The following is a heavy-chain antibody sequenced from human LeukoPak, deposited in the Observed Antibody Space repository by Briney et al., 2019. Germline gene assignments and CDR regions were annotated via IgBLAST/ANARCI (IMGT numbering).Heavy chain of an antibody. V-gene: IGHV3-66*01. Sequence: GGSLRLSCAASGFTVSSNYMSWVRQAPGKGLEWVSVIYSGGSTYYADSVKGRFTISRDNSKNTLYLQMNSLRAEDTAVYYCTRGGDTSCYFDYWGQGTLVTVSS. CDR2: IYSGGST. J-gene: IGHJ4*02. CDR3: TRGGDTSCYFDY. D-gene: IGHD2-21*02. CDR1: GFTVSSNY.